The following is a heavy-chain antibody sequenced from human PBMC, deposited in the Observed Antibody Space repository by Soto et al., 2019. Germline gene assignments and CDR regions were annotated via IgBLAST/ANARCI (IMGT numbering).Heavy chain of an antibody. V-gene: IGHV1-69*04. CDR2: TIPMLSMS. CDR3: ARDLQLERQPYYYGMDV. D-gene: IGHD1-1*01. J-gene: IGHJ6*02. Sequence: SVKVSCKASGDTFNFYTINWVRQAPGQGLEWMGRTIPMLSMSNYALKFQGRVSITADKSTSTAYMDLNSLRSEDTAVYYCARDLQLERQPYYYGMDVWGQGTTVTVSS. CDR1: GDTFNFYT.